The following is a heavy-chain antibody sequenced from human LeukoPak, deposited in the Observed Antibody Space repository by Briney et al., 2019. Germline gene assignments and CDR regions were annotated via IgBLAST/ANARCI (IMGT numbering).Heavy chain of an antibody. D-gene: IGHD3-3*02. Sequence: GGSLRLSCAASGFTFSDYDMHWVRQVTGKGLEWVSAIHTSGLTYYANSVKGRFIISRNNAKNSLFLQMNSLRAGDRAVYYCARELLGPHFYGMDVWGKGTTVTVSP. CDR2: IHTSGLT. CDR3: ARELLGPHFYGMDV. J-gene: IGHJ6*04. CDR1: GFTFSDYD. V-gene: IGHV3-13*01.